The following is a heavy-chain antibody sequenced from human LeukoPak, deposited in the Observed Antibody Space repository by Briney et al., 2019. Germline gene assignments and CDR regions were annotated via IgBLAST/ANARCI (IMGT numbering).Heavy chain of an antibody. J-gene: IGHJ6*03. CDR1: GFTVSSNY. D-gene: IGHD5/OR15-5a*01. CDR3: SRGSAVHYYYYYYCMDV. CDR2: INHSGST. Sequence: GALRLSCAASGFTVSSNYMSWVRQPPGKGLEWIGEINHSGSTKYNPSLKSRGTISVDTSNNQSSTELSSVNAADTAEHGLSRGSAVHYYYYYYCMDVWGKGTTVTVSS. V-gene: IGHV4-34*08.